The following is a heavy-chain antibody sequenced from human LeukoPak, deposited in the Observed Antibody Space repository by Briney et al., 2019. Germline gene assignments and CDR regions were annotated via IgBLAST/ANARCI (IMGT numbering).Heavy chain of an antibody. CDR2: ISWNSGSI. CDR3: AKGSQYSSSWYVIGYFDY. D-gene: IGHD6-13*01. V-gene: IGHV3-9*01. Sequence: SGGSLRLSCAASGFTFDDYAMHWVRQAPGKGLEWVSGISWNSGSIGYADSVKGRFTISRDNAKNSLYLQMNSLRAEDTALYYCAKGSQYSSSWYVIGYFDYWGQGTLVTVSS. J-gene: IGHJ4*02. CDR1: GFTFDDYA.